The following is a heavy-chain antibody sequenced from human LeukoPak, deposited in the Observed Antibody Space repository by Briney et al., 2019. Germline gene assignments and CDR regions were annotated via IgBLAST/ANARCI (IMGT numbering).Heavy chain of an antibody. CDR2: IYYSGST. CDR1: GGSISSTSYH. Sequence: SETLSLTCTVSGGSISSTSYHWCWIRQPPGKGLEWIGSIYYSGSTYYNPSLKSRVTISLDTYKNQFSLKLSSVTAADTAVYYCVLGYSSGWTYWGQGTLVTVSS. V-gene: IGHV4-39*07. J-gene: IGHJ4*02. D-gene: IGHD6-19*01. CDR3: VLGYSSGWTY.